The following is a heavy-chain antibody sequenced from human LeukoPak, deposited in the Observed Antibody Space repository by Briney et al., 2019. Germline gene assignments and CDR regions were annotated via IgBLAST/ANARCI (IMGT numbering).Heavy chain of an antibody. V-gene: IGHV3-74*01. D-gene: IGHD1-26*01. CDR2: INSDGSST. J-gene: IGHJ4*02. Sequence: GGSLRLSCAASGFTFSSYWMHWVRQAPGKGLVWVSRINSDGSSTSYADSVKGRFTISRDNAKNTLYLQMNSQRAEDTAVYYCARGEAGRDFDYWGQGTLVTVSS. CDR3: ARGEAGRDFDY. CDR1: GFTFSSYW.